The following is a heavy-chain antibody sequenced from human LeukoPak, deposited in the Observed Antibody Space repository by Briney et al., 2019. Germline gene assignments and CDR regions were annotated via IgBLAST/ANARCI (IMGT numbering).Heavy chain of an antibody. CDR3: ARRLGYCGSTGCFANAMDI. Sequence: GGSLRLSCAASRFTVSSNYMSWVRQAPEKGLEWVSVIYDGGSRYYADSVKGRFTISRGDSKNTVYLQMNSLRDEDTAVYYCARRLGYCGSTGCFANAMDIWGKGTTVTVSS. J-gene: IGHJ6*04. CDR2: IYDGGSR. CDR1: RFTVSSNY. V-gene: IGHV3-53*01. D-gene: IGHD2-2*01.